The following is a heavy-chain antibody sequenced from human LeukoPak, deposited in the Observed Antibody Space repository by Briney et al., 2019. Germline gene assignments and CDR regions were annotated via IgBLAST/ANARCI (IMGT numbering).Heavy chain of an antibody. Sequence: PSETLSLTCSVAGGSMSIYYWSWIRQPPGKGLEWIGYVSYSGSTTYNPSLKSRVTISVDTSKNHFSLKLSSVTAADTAVYYCARERSYYDSSGYSFFDYWGQGTLVTVSS. CDR3: ARERSYYDSSGYSFFDY. CDR1: GGSMSIYY. V-gene: IGHV4-59*01. J-gene: IGHJ4*02. CDR2: VSYSGST. D-gene: IGHD3-22*01.